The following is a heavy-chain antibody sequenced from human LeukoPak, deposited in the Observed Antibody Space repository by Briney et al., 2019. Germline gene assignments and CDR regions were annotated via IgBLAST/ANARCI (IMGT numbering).Heavy chain of an antibody. CDR3: ARDAQRGFDYSNSLKN. CDR2: IWSDATNR. CDR1: GFTFSDYY. Sequence: PGGSLRLSCAASGFTFSDYYMSWIRQAPGKGLEWVAVIWSDATNRFYADSVKGRFTISRDNSQNAVFLQMNSLRVNDTAIYYCARDAQRGFDYSNSLKNWGHGTLVTVSS. J-gene: IGHJ4*01. D-gene: IGHD4-11*01. V-gene: IGHV3-33*08.